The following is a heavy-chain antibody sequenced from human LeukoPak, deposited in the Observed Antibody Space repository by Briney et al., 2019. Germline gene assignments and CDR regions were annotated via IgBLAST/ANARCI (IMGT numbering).Heavy chain of an antibody. CDR3: ARDPTTKYCSSTSCSLFWSD. CDR2: ISAYNGNT. Sequence: GASVKVSCKASGYTFTSYGISWVRQAPGQGLEWMGWISAYNGNTNYAQKLQGRVTMTTDTSTSTAYMELRSLRSDDTAVYYCARDPTTKYCSSTSCSLFWSDWGQGTLVTVSS. V-gene: IGHV1-18*01. J-gene: IGHJ4*02. CDR1: GYTFTSYG. D-gene: IGHD2-2*01.